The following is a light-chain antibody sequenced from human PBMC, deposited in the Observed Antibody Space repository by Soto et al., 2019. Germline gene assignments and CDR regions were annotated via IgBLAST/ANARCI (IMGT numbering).Light chain of an antibody. CDR2: DVS. V-gene: IGLV2-14*01. Sequence: QSALAQPASGSGSPGQSVAISCTGTSSDVGAYNFVSWYQQHPGKAPKLMVFDVSNRPSGVSNRFSGSKSGNTASLTISGLQAEDEADYYCSSYTTGGNYVFGTGTKVTVL. CDR1: SSDVGAYNF. CDR3: SSYTTGGNYV. J-gene: IGLJ1*01.